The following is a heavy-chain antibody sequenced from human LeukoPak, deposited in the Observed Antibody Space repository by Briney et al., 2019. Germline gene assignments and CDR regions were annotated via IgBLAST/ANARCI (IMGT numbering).Heavy chain of an antibody. Sequence: GGSLRLSCAASGFTFSSYAMSWVRQAPGKGLEWVSAISGSGGGTYYADSVKGRFTISRDNSKNTLYLQMNSLRAEDTAVYYCAKDPTSHRIWFGEIGGQGTLVTVSS. CDR3: AKDPTSHRIWFGEI. V-gene: IGHV3-23*01. CDR1: GFTFSSYA. J-gene: IGHJ4*02. D-gene: IGHD3-10*01. CDR2: ISGSGGGT.